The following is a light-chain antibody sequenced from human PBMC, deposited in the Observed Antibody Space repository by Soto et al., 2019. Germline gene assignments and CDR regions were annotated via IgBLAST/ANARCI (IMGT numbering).Light chain of an antibody. Sequence: EIVMTQSPATLSVSPGERVTLSCRASQSLSGNLAWYQQKPGQAPRLLIYGASTRATGIPARFSGSGSATEFTLTISSLQSEDFAVYYCQQYYSWPQAFGQGTKVEIK. CDR3: QQYYSWPQA. J-gene: IGKJ1*01. V-gene: IGKV3-15*01. CDR2: GAS. CDR1: QSLSGN.